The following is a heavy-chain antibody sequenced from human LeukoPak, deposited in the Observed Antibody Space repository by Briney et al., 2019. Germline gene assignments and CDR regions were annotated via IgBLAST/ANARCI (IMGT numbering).Heavy chain of an antibody. J-gene: IGHJ4*02. CDR2: ISSSSSYI. D-gene: IGHD1-1*01. CDR1: GFAFSSYS. Sequence: GGSLRLSCAASGFAFSSYSMNWVRQAPGKGLEWVSSISSSSSYIYYADSVKGRFTISRDNAKNSLYPQMNSLRAEDTAVYYCARETGNRGDYWGQGTLVTVSS. CDR3: ARETGNRGDY. V-gene: IGHV3-21*01.